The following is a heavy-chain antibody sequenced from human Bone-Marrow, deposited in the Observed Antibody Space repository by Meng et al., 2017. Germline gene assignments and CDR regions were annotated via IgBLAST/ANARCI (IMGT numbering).Heavy chain of an antibody. V-gene: IGHV4-61*01. CDR1: GSPVNTGSNY. CDR3: ARGVVADPPGD. Sequence: QVQLRVTGRGPVRSSVARSLTCTVSGSPVNTGSNYWSWIRQPQGRGLELIGLIYQRGSTNKNTSLKSRVAISLDMSSNQFSLTLNSLTAADTAIYYCARGVVADPPGDWGRGTLVTVSS. CDR2: IYQRGST. J-gene: IGHJ1*01. D-gene: IGHD2-15*01.